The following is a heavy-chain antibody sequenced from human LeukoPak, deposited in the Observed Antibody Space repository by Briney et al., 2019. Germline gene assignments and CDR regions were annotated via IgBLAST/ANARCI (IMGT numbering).Heavy chain of an antibody. CDR3: ATSLFLEWSYDY. D-gene: IGHD3-3*01. J-gene: IGHJ4*02. CDR1: GFTFSSYG. Sequence: GGSLRLSCAASGFTFSSYGMHWVRQAPGKGLEWVAVISYDGSNKYYTDSVKGRFTISRDNAKNSLYLQMNSLRAEDTAVYYCATSLFLEWSYDYWGQGTLVTVSS. V-gene: IGHV3-30*03. CDR2: ISYDGSNK.